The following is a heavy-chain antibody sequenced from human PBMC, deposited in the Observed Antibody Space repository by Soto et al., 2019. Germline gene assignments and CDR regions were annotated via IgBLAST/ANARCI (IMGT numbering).Heavy chain of an antibody. J-gene: IGHJ4*02. D-gene: IGHD2-8*01. Sequence: PGESLSLSGAASGFTSRTYTMTWARQAPGKGLGGVAGTVGNGAEYNADTVRGRLTIYRDNPKNSPHLRIYSLRAEATAGYYGRKDRHPDGLWHFDSWGQGTQV. CDR1: GFTSRTYT. CDR3: RKDRHPDGLWHFDS. V-gene: IGHV3-23*01. CDR2: TVGNGAE.